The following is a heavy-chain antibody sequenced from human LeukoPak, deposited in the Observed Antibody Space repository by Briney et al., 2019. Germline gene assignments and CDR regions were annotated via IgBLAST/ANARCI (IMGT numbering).Heavy chain of an antibody. CDR2: IAYDGSNK. V-gene: IGHV3-30*04. J-gene: IGHJ4*02. CDR1: GFTFSSYG. Sequence: GSLRLSFAASGFTFSSYGMHWVRQAPGKGLEWVAVIAYDGSNKYYADSVKGRFTISRDNSQNTLYLQMNSLRAEDTAVYYCAREDGYYDSSGYSHYYFDYWGQGTLVTVSS. D-gene: IGHD3-22*01. CDR3: AREDGYYDSSGYSHYYFDY.